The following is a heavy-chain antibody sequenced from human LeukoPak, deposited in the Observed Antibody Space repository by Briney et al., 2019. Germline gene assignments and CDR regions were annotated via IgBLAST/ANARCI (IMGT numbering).Heavy chain of an antibody. CDR3: ARASPPDCTNGVCSAYNIDF. CDR2: IYHSGST. V-gene: IGHV4-39*07. D-gene: IGHD2-8*01. Sequence: SETLSLTCSVSGGSISSSSHYWGWIRQPPGKGLEWIGSIYHSGSTYYNPSLKSRLTISVDTSKNQFSLKLSSVTAADTAVYYCARASPPDCTNGVCSAYNIDFWGQGTLVTVSS. CDR1: GGSISSSSHY. J-gene: IGHJ4*02.